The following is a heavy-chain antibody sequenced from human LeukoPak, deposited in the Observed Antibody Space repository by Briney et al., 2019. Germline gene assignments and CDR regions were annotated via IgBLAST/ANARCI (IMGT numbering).Heavy chain of an antibody. CDR2: IYYSGST. D-gene: IGHD6-13*01. J-gene: IGHJ4*02. Sequence: PSETLSLTCTVSGDSISSYYWSWIRQPPGKGLEWIGYIYYSGSTNYNPSLKSRVTISEDTSKNQFSLKLSSVTAADTAVYYCARDVSSWLDSWGQGTLVTVSS. CDR3: ARDVSSWLDS. CDR1: GDSISSYY. V-gene: IGHV4-59*01.